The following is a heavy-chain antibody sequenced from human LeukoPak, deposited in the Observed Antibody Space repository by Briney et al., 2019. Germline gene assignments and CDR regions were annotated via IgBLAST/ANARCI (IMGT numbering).Heavy chain of an antibody. D-gene: IGHD6-13*01. CDR1: GFTFSSYA. CDR2: ISSSGSTI. Sequence: GGSLRLSCAASGFTFSSYAMSWIRQAPGKGLEWVSYISSSGSTIYYADSVKGRFTISRDNAKNSLYLQMNSLRAEDTAVYYCARDPRIAAAADYWGQGTLVTVSS. J-gene: IGHJ4*02. V-gene: IGHV3-11*01. CDR3: ARDPRIAAAADY.